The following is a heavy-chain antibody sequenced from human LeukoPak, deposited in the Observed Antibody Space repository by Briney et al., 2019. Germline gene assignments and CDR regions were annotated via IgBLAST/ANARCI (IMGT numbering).Heavy chain of an antibody. CDR1: GGSIRSSYYY. CDR2: IYDSGST. V-gene: IGHV4-39*01. Sequence: SETLSLTCTVSGGSIRSSYYYWGWIRQPPGKGLEWIGSIYDSGSTYYNPSLKSRVTISVDTSKNQFSLKLNSVTAADTAVYYCARHYWPWGQGTLVTVSS. CDR3: ARHYWP. J-gene: IGHJ5*02. D-gene: IGHD2-15*01.